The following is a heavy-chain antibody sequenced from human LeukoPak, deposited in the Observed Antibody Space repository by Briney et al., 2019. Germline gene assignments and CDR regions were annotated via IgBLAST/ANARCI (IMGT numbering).Heavy chain of an antibody. V-gene: IGHV4-34*01. Sequence: SETLSLTCVVYGGSFSGYYWSWIRQPPGKGLEWIGEINHSGSTNYNPSLKSRVIISVDTSKNQFSLKLSSVTAADTAVYYCARLKQWLVQGGYNWFDPWGQGTLVTVSS. D-gene: IGHD6-19*01. CDR2: INHSGST. CDR1: GGSFSGYY. J-gene: IGHJ5*02. CDR3: ARLKQWLVQGGYNWFDP.